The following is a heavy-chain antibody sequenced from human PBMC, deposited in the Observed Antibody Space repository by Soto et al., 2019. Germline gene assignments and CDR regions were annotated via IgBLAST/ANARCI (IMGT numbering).Heavy chain of an antibody. J-gene: IGHJ4*02. CDR3: ASRPGCVNASCKFDY. D-gene: IGHD2-2*01. CDR1: GASISSSRYY. Sequence: QLQLQQSGPRLVKPSETLSLTCTVSGASISSSRYYWGWIRQPPGKGLEWIGSISYNGNTYYNASLNSRVTISVGPSEHEFSVRLSSVAAADTAVYYCASRPGCVNASCKFDYWGQGTMVTVSS. V-gene: IGHV4-39*01. CDR2: ISYNGNT.